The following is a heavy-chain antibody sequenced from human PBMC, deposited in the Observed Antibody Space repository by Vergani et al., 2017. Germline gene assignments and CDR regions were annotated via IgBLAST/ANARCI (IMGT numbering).Heavy chain of an antibody. J-gene: IGHJ3*01. CDR1: EFTFSNYA. CDR3: AKICSGISCYIDEAFDL. CDR2: ISGSGVSA. Sequence: EVQLLESGGGLVQPGGSLRLTCAASEFTFSNYAMNWVRQAPGKGLEWVSGISGSGVSAYYTDSVKGRFTISRDNSKNMLYLQMNSLRAEDTAVYYCAKICSGISCYIDEAFDLWGQGTLVSVSS. D-gene: IGHD2-2*02. V-gene: IGHV3-23*01.